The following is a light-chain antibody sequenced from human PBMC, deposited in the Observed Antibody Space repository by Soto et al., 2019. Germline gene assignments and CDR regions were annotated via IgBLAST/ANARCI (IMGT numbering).Light chain of an antibody. CDR3: QQYGSSPT. V-gene: IGKV3-20*01. CDR2: GAS. Sequence: EIVLTQSPGTLSLSPGERATLSCRASQSVSSSYLAWYQQKPGQSPRLLIYGASSRATGIPDRFSGSGSGTVFTLTISRLEPEYFAVYYCQQYGSSPTFGQGTKLEIK. CDR1: QSVSSSY. J-gene: IGKJ2*01.